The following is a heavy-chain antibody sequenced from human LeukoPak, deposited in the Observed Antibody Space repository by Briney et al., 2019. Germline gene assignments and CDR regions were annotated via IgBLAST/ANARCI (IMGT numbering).Heavy chain of an antibody. CDR3: SRDDNTGTGWYWAY. CDR2: ISNRGTTI. Sequence: GGSLRLSCAASRFTFSNYEFNWVRQAPGKGLEWVAYISNRGTTIYAASVKGRFTISRDNAKNSVYLQMNSLRAEDSGLYYCSRDDNTGTGWYWAYWGQGTMVTVSS. V-gene: IGHV3-48*03. J-gene: IGHJ4*02. D-gene: IGHD6-19*01. CDR1: RFTFSNYE.